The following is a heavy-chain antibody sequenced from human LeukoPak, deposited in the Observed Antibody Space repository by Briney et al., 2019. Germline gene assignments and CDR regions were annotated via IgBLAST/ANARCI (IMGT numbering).Heavy chain of an antibody. CDR1: GYRFTNDW. CDR3: ASTAARDYYDSSGYPHYYYGMDV. V-gene: IGHV5-51*01. J-gene: IGHJ6*02. D-gene: IGHD3-22*01. Sequence: GESLKISCKGSGYRFTNDWIAWVRQMPGKGLEFMGIIYPGDSDTRYSPSFRGQVTISGDRSISTAYLQWTSLKASDTAMYYCASTAARDYYDSSGYPHYYYGMDVWGQGTTVTVSS. CDR2: IYPGDSDT.